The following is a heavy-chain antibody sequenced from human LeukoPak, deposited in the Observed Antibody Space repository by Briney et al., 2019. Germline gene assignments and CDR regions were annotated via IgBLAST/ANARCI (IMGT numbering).Heavy chain of an antibody. Sequence: PGGSLRLSCAASGFTFSNYGMQWVRQAPGKGLEWVAVISYTGETKYYGDSVRGRFTISRDNSKNTLYLQMNNLRAEDTAVYYCVKETDEYSSSSSDYWGQGTLVTVSS. CDR3: VKETDEYSSSSSDY. J-gene: IGHJ4*02. CDR1: GFTFSNYG. CDR2: ISYTGETK. D-gene: IGHD6-6*01. V-gene: IGHV3-30*18.